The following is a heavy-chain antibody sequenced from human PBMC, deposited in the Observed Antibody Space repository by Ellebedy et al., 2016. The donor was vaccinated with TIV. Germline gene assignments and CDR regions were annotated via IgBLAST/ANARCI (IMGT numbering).Heavy chain of an antibody. Sequence: GGSLRLXXAASGFSISGNFIRWVRQAPGRGLEWVSVIYSGGSTYYGDSVKGRFTISRDISQNTVYLQMNSLRAEDTAVYYCARDGGGVGLRFPYWGQGTLVTVSS. J-gene: IGHJ4*02. D-gene: IGHD5-12*01. CDR2: IYSGGST. CDR1: GFSISGNF. CDR3: ARDGGGVGLRFPY. V-gene: IGHV3-53*01.